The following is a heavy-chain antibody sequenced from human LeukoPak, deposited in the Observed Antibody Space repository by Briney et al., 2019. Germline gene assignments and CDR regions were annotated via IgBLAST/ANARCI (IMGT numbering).Heavy chain of an antibody. D-gene: IGHD3-10*01. CDR3: ARDRITMVRGVMRAFDI. CDR1: GFTFSSYA. V-gene: IGHV3-74*01. CDR2: INTDGSST. J-gene: IGHJ3*02. Sequence: GGSLRLSCAASGFTFSSYAMSWVRHAPGKGLAWVSRINTDGSSTSYADSVKGRFTISRDNAKNSLYLQMNSLRAEDTAVYYCARDRITMVRGVMRAFDIWGQGTMVTVSS.